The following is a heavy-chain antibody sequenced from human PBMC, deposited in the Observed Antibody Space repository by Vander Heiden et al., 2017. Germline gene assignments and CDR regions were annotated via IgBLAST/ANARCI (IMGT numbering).Heavy chain of an antibody. J-gene: IGHJ4*02. D-gene: IGHD6-13*01. CDR1: GFPFSNYA. CDR2: ITTNGGGT. Sequence: EVQLLEYGGGLVQPGGSLRLPCAASGFPFSNYAMSWVRQAPGKWLEWVSAITTNGGGTYYANSVKGRFTVSRDNSKNTLSLQMNNLRAGDTAVYYCAKQPSAAGTYDYWGQGTLVIVSS. CDR3: AKQPSAAGTYDY. V-gene: IGHV3-23*01.